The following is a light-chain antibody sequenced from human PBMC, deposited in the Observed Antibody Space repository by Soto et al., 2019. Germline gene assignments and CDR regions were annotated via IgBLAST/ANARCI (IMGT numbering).Light chain of an antibody. CDR3: SSYTSSSIVV. J-gene: IGLJ2*01. V-gene: IGLV2-14*03. CDR2: DVS. Sequence: QSALTQPASVSGSPGQSITISCTGTSSDVGAYNYVSWYQQHPGKAPKLMIFDVSNRPSGVSNRFSGSKSGNTASLTISGLQAEDEADYYCSSYTSSSIVVFGGGTNVTVL. CDR1: SSDVGAYNY.